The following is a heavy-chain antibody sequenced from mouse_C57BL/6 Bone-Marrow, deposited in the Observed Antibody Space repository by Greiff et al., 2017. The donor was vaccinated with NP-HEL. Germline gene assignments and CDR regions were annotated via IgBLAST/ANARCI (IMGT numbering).Heavy chain of an antibody. J-gene: IGHJ1*03. Sequence: QVTLKESGPGILQSSQTLSLTCSFSGFSLSTSGMGVSWIRQPSGKGLEWLAHIYWDDDKRYNPSLKSRLTISKDTSRNQVFLKITSVDTADTATYYCARKPLSYYGSSYLGYFDVWGTGTTVTVSS. CDR2: IYWDDDK. CDR1: GFSLSTSGMG. CDR3: ARKPLSYYGSSYLGYFDV. V-gene: IGHV8-12*01. D-gene: IGHD1-1*01.